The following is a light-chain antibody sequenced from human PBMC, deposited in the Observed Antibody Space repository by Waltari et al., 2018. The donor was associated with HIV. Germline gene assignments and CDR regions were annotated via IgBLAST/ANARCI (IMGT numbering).Light chain of an antibody. CDR1: SSDVGAYDY. CDR2: DVY. Sequence: QSALTQPASVSGSPGQSITISCPGTSSDVGAYDYVSWYQQHPGKVPKLLIYDVYMRPSRISNRFSGSKSGNTASLTISGLRDEDEADYYCASFTSGRPNVFGTGTEVTVL. V-gene: IGLV2-14*03. J-gene: IGLJ1*01. CDR3: ASFTSGRPNV.